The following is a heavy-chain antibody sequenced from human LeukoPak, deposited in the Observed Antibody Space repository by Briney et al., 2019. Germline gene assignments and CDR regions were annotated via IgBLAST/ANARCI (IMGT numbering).Heavy chain of an antibody. CDR2: IKYDGIEK. Sequence: GGSLRLSCAASGFSFSVSRMSWVRQAPGKGLEWVANIKYDGIEKYHVDSVKGRFSISRDNAKNSLYLQMNSLRAEDTAVYYCARGGTTFEHWGQGTLVTVSS. CDR3: ARGGTTFEH. J-gene: IGHJ4*02. CDR1: GFSFSVSR. D-gene: IGHD1-1*01. V-gene: IGHV3-7*01.